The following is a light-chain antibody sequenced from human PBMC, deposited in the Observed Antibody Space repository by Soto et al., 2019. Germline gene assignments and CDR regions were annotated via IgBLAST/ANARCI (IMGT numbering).Light chain of an antibody. CDR1: TSNSGAGYD. V-gene: IGLV1-40*01. CDR3: QTYDSILSGSWL. Sequence: QSVLTQPPSVSVAPGQRVSISCTWNTSNSGAGYDLHWYQQLPGMAPKVLIYINHNRPSEVPDRFSVSKSGTSASLAITGLQAEDEADYYCQTYDSILSGSWLFGGGTKLTVL. CDR2: INH. J-gene: IGLJ3*02.